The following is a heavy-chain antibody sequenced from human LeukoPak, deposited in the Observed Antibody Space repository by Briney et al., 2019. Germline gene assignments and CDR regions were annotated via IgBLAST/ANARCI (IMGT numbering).Heavy chain of an antibody. CDR3: ARDYVYAFDY. J-gene: IGHJ4*02. CDR1: GFSFSSYS. D-gene: IGHD2/OR15-2a*01. Sequence: PGGSLRLSCAASGFSFSSYSMNWVRQAPGKGLEWVSYISGSGNAKRYTDSVKGRFTISRDNAKNALYLQMNSLRAEDTAVYFCARDYVYAFDYWGQGTLVTVSS. CDR2: ISGSGNAK. V-gene: IGHV3-48*01.